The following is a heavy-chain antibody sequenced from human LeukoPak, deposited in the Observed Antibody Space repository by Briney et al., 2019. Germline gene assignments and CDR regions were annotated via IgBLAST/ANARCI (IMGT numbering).Heavy chain of an antibody. CDR3: ARGRDSSSWYVHYFDY. CDR2: TYYSGST. J-gene: IGHJ4*02. V-gene: IGHV4-31*03. Sequence: SETLSLTCTVSSGSFTSGGYYWSWIRQYPGKGLEWIGYTYYSGSTYYNPSHKSRVTISVDTSKNQFSLKLSSVTAADTAVYYCARGRDSSSWYVHYFDYWGQGTLVTVSS. CDR1: SGSFTSGGYY. D-gene: IGHD6-13*01.